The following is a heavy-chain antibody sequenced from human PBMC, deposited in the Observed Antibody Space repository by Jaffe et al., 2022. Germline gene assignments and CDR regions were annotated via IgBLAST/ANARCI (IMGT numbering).Heavy chain of an antibody. D-gene: IGHD3-16*02. Sequence: EVQLAESGGGVVRPGGSLRLSCGVSGFTFEDYGMSWVRQAPGKGLEWVASITWNGDTTGYLDSVKGRFTISRDNVKNSLHLQMNSLRDEDTALYYCVRVGGGSHRWHNYYMDVWGKGTTVTVSS. V-gene: IGHV3-20*04. J-gene: IGHJ6*03. CDR2: ITWNGDTT. CDR1: GFTFEDYG. CDR3: VRVGGGSHRWHNYYMDV.